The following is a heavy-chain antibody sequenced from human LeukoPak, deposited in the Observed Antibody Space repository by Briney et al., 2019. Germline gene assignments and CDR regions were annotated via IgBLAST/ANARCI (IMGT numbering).Heavy chain of an antibody. CDR2: INQDGSRN. CDR3: ARNRGWHQFDY. V-gene: IGHV3-7*01. CDR1: GFTFSDYW. D-gene: IGHD5-24*01. J-gene: IGHJ4*02. Sequence: PGGSLRLSCAGSGFTFSDYWIDWVRRAPGKGLEWVANINQDGSRNTYLESVMGRFTISRDNAKNSLYLQMSHLRVEDTAVYYCARNRGWHQFDYWGQGTLVIVSS.